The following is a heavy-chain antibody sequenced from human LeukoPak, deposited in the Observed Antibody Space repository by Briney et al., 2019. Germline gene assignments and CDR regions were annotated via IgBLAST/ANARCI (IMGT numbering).Heavy chain of an antibody. CDR3: ARAPSGCYACDFDY. CDR1: GFTFSSYA. V-gene: IGHV3-23*01. J-gene: IGHJ4*02. D-gene: IGHD2-2*01. CDR2: LSGTNGYT. Sequence: GGSLRLSCVASGFTFSSYAMSWVRQPPGKGLEWVSSLSGTNGYTYYAGSVKGRFSISSDNSQNTLYLQMNTLRAEDTALYYWARAPSGCYACDFDYWGQGTLVTVSS.